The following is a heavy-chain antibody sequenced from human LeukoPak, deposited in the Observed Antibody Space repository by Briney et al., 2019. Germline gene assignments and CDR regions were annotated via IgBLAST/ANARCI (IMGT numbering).Heavy chain of an antibody. CDR3: VRERNCSGASCLDGFDI. V-gene: IGHV4-59*01. Sequence: PSETLSLTCTVSGGSISTYYWSWLRQPPGKGLEWIGYIYNSGRTNYNPSLESRVTISVDTSKNQFSLKLNSVTAADTAVHYCVRERNCSGASCLDGFDIWGQGTMVTVSS. CDR2: IYNSGRT. CDR1: GGSISTYY. J-gene: IGHJ3*02. D-gene: IGHD2-15*01.